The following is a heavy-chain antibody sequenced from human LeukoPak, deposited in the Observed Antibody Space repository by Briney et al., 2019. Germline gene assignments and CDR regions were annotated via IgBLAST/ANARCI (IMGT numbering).Heavy chain of an antibody. CDR2: ISGSGGST. CDR3: AKDPESAAAVYYFDY. J-gene: IGHJ4*02. V-gene: IGHV3-23*01. CDR1: GVTFSSYA. Sequence: GGSLRLSCAASGVTFSSYAMSWVRQAPGKGLEWVSAISGSGGSTYYADSVKGRFTISRDNSKNTLYLQMNSLRAEDTAVYYCAKDPESAAAVYYFDYWGQGTLVTVSS. D-gene: IGHD6-13*01.